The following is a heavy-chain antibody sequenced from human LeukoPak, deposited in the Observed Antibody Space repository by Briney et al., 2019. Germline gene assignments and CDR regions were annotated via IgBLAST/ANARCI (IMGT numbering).Heavy chain of an antibody. V-gene: IGHV3-53*01. CDR1: GFTVSNNY. Sequence: GGSLRLSCAASGFTVSNNYMSWVRQAPGKGLEWVSVIDSGGSTFYADSVKGRFTISRDNSKNTLYLQMNSLRAEDTAVYYCARAPYDSSGYPYWGQGTLVTVSS. CDR2: IDSGGST. D-gene: IGHD3-22*01. J-gene: IGHJ4*02. CDR3: ARAPYDSSGYPY.